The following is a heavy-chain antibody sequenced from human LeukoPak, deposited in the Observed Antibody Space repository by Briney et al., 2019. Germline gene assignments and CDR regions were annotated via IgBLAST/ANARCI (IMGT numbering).Heavy chain of an antibody. V-gene: IGHV4-39*02. Sequence: SETLSLTCTVSGGSISSSSYYWGWIRQPPGKGLEWIGSIYYSGSTYYNPSLKSRVTISVDTSKNKFSLKLSSVTAADTAVYYCAREYYYDSSGYRYWGQGTLVTVSS. CDR3: AREYYYDSSGYRY. CDR2: IYYSGST. J-gene: IGHJ4*02. CDR1: GGSISSSSYY. D-gene: IGHD3-22*01.